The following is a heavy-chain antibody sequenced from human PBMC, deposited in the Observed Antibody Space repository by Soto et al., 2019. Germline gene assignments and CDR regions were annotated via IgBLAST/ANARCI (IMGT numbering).Heavy chain of an antibody. Sequence: LRLSCAASGFTFSSYSMNWVRQAPGKGLEWVSSISSSSSYIYYADSVKGRFTISRDNAKNSLYLQMNSLRAEDTAVYYCARDLRITGTDYYYGMDVWGQGTTVTVSS. V-gene: IGHV3-21*01. CDR2: ISSSSSYI. CDR3: ARDLRITGTDYYYGMDV. D-gene: IGHD1-7*01. J-gene: IGHJ6*02. CDR1: GFTFSSYS.